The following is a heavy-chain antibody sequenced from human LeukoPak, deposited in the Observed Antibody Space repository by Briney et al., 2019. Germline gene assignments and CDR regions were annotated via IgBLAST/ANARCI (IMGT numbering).Heavy chain of an antibody. J-gene: IGHJ6*02. CDR2: IYSGGST. V-gene: IGHV3-53*01. D-gene: IGHD2-15*01. CDR1: GFTVSSNY. Sequence: GGSLRLSCAASGFTVSSNYMSWVRQAPGKGLEWVSVIYSGGSTYYADSVKGRFTISRDNSKNTLYLQMNSLRAEDTAVYYCATSWWLEYYYYGMDVWGQGTTVTVSS. CDR3: ATSWWLEYYYYGMDV.